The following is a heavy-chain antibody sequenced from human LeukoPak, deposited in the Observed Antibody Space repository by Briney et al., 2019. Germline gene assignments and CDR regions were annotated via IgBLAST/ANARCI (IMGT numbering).Heavy chain of an antibody. Sequence: KPSETLSLTCTVSGGSISSSSYYWGWIRQPPGKGLEWIGSIYYSGSTYYNPSLKSRVTISVDTSKNQFSLKLSSVTAADTAVYYCARFRVGDYVWGSYRYEVGAFDIWGQGTMVTVSS. J-gene: IGHJ3*02. CDR2: IYYSGST. CDR1: GGSISSSSYY. D-gene: IGHD3-16*02. V-gene: IGHV4-39*01. CDR3: ARFRVGDYVWGSYRYEVGAFDI.